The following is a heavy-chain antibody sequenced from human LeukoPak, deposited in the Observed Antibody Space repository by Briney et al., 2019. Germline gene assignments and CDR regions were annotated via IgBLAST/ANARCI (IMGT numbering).Heavy chain of an antibody. CDR2: INPKNGCS. CDR3: ARASFWESPINWFAP. V-gene: IGHV1-2*02. CDR1: GYTFTGYY. Sequence: ASLKDSCKASGYTFTGYYMHWVRQAPGQGLEWVGWINPKNGCSNNAQKFQGRVTMTRDRSISTAYMELSRLTSDDTAVYYCARASFWESPINWFAPWGKGTLVTVSS. D-gene: IGHD3-16*01. J-gene: IGHJ5*02.